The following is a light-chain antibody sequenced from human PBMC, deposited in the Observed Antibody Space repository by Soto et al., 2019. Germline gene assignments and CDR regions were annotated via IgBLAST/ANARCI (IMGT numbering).Light chain of an antibody. Sequence: EILMTQSQLSLPVTPGEPASISCRYSQSLLNKTGYNYLHWYQQKPGQAPRLLIYSVSSRATGIPDRFSGSGSGTDFTLTISRLESEDFAVYYCQQHDSSPWMFGQGTKVDIK. CDR2: SVS. CDR3: QQHDSSPWM. J-gene: IGKJ1*01. CDR1: QSLLNKTGYNY. V-gene: IGKV2-28*01.